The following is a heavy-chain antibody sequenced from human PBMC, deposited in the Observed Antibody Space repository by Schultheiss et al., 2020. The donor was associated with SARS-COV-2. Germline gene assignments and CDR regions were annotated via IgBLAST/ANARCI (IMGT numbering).Heavy chain of an antibody. V-gene: IGHV3-30*07. Sequence: GGSLRLSCAASGFTFSSYAMHWVRQAPGKGLEWVAVISYDGSHKYYADSVKGRFTISRDNSKNTLYLQMNSLRAEDTAVYHCARDLAGTNDYWGQGTLVTVSS. D-gene: IGHD1-1*01. CDR2: ISYDGSHK. J-gene: IGHJ4*02. CDR3: ARDLAGTNDY. CDR1: GFTFSSYA.